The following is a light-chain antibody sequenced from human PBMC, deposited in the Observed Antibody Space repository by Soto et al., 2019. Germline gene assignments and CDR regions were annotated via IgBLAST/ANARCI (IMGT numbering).Light chain of an antibody. J-gene: IGKJ1*01. V-gene: IGKV3-15*01. CDR1: LNVATN. CDR2: GAS. CDR3: HQYNTGLRT. Sequence: TWMTRSPATLSKSPGDRAALSCRASLNVATNMAWYQQKPGQAPRLLIYGASIRATGVPARFTGSGSGTEFTLTINNLQSEDFAVYYCHQYNTGLRTFGRGTKVDIK.